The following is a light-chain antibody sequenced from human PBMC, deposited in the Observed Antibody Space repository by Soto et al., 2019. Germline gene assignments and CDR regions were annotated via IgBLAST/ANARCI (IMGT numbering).Light chain of an antibody. V-gene: IGLV2-8*01. CDR3: VSYTSDDVRYV. CDR1: SSDVGGYNY. Sequence: QSVLTQPPSASGSPGQSVTISCTGTSSDVGGYNYFSWYQQHPGKAPKLIIYXVXERPSGVPDRFSGSKSGNTASLTISGLQSEDEADYYCVSYTSDDVRYVFGTGTKVTVL. CDR2: XVX. J-gene: IGLJ1*01.